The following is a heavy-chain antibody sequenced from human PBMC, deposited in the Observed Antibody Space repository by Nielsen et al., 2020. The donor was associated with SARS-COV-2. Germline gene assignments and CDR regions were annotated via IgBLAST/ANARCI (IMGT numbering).Heavy chain of an antibody. V-gene: IGHV3-9*01. CDR1: GFTFDDYA. J-gene: IGHJ4*02. Sequence: SLKISCAASGFTFDDYAMHWVRQAPGKGLEWVSGISWNSGSIGYADSVKGRFTISRDNSENTLYLQMNSLRAEDTAVYYCAREGIVATIYLDYWGQGTLVTVSS. CDR2: ISWNSGSI. CDR3: AREGIVATIYLDY. D-gene: IGHD5-12*01.